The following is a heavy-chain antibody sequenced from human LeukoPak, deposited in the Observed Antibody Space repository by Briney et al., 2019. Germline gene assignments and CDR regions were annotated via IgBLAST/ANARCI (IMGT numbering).Heavy chain of an antibody. J-gene: IGHJ4*02. CDR3: VKEYCSGSSCSLIDY. Sequence: GGSLRLSCSASGFTLSRYGMHWVRQAPGKGLEYVSGISSNGGSTNYADSVKGRFTISRDNSKNTLHLQMSSLRAEDTAVYYCVKEYCSGSSCSLIDYGGQGTLVTVSS. V-gene: IGHV3-64D*06. CDR1: GFTLSRYG. D-gene: IGHD2-15*01. CDR2: ISSNGGST.